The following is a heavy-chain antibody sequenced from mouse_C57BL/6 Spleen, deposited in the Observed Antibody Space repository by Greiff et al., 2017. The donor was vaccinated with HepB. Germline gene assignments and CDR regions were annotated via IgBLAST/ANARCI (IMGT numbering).Heavy chain of an antibody. V-gene: IGHV1-19*01. J-gene: IGHJ1*03. CDR3: ARPEGATTVVGYFDV. CDR2: INPYNGGT. Sequence: EVQLQQSGPVLVKPGASVKMSCKASGYTFTDYYMNWVKQSHGKSLEWIGVINPYNGGTSYNQKFKGKATLTVDKSSSTAYMELNSLTSEDSAVYYCARPEGATTVVGYFDVWGTGTTVTVSS. CDR1: GYTFTDYY. D-gene: IGHD1-1*01.